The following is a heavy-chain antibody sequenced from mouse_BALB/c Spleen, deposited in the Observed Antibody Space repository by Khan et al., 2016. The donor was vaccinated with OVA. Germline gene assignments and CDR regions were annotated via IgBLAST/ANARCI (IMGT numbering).Heavy chain of an antibody. CDR2: ILPGSGSR. V-gene: IGHV1-9*01. D-gene: IGHD1-1*01. J-gene: IGHJ2*01. CDR1: GYTFSSYW. CDR3: ARVNYGSRDYFDY. Sequence: VQLQQFGAELMKPGASVKISCKATGYTFSSYWLEWVKQRPGHGLEWIGEILPGSGSRNYNEKFKGKATFTADISSKTTYMQLSSLTSEDSAVYYCARVNYGSRDYFDYWGQGTTLTVSS.